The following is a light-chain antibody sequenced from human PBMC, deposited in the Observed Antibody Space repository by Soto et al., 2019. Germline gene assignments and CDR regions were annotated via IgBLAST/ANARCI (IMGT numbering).Light chain of an antibody. CDR3: RQDYLCPLT. J-gene: IGKJ3*01. CDR2: AAS. CDR1: QGIRND. V-gene: IGKV1-6*01. Sequence: AIQMTQSPSSLSASVGDRVTITCRASQGIRNDLDWFQQKPGKAPTLLIYAASNLQSGLPARFSGSGSGTYFTLTISILQPEDFATYYCRQDYLCPLTVGRWTKVYIK.